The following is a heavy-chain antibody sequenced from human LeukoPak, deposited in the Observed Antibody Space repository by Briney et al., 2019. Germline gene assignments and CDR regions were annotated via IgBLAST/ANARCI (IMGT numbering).Heavy chain of an antibody. D-gene: IGHD5-18*01. Sequence: SETLSLTCAVYGGSFSGYYWSWIRQPPGKGLEWIGEINHSGSTNYNPSLKSRVTISVDTSKNQLSLKLSSVTAADTAVYYCAKRYSYGYWFFDPWGQGTLVTVSS. CDR2: INHSGST. CDR3: AKRYSYGYWFFDP. CDR1: GGSFSGYY. J-gene: IGHJ5*02. V-gene: IGHV4-34*01.